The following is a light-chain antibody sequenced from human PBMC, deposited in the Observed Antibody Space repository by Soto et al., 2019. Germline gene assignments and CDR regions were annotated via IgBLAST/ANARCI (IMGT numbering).Light chain of an antibody. Sequence: EIVMTQSLATLSVSPGERATLSCRASQSVSMNLAWYQQKPGQAPRLLIYGASTRATGIPARFGGSGSGTEFTLTISSLQSEDSAVYYCQQYNNWLTWTFGQGTKVEIK. CDR3: QQYNNWLTWT. CDR1: QSVSMN. V-gene: IGKV3-15*01. CDR2: GAS. J-gene: IGKJ1*01.